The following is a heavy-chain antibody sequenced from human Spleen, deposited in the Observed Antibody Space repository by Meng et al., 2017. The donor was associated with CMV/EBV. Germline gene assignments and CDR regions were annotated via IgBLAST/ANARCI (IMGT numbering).Heavy chain of an antibody. V-gene: IGHV3-23*01. Sequence: GGSLRLSCAASGFTFSSYAMSWVRQAPGKGLEWVSAISGSGGSTYYADSVKGRFTISRDNSKNTLYLQMNSLRAEDTAVYYCAKTGGNPPFSPFHYFDYWGQGTLVTVSS. D-gene: IGHD1-14*01. CDR2: ISGSGGST. J-gene: IGHJ4*02. CDR1: GFTFSSYA. CDR3: AKTGGNPPFSPFHYFDY.